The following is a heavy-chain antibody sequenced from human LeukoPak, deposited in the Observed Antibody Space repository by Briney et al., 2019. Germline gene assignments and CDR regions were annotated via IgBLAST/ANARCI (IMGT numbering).Heavy chain of an antibody. CDR2: IYAGGGT. CDR1: GFTVSDTY. V-gene: IGHV3-66*04. CDR3: AKPYYYGSRSYMDY. J-gene: IGHJ4*02. D-gene: IGHD3-10*01. Sequence: GGSLRLSCAVSGFTVSDTYMSWVRQAPGKGLEWVSVIYAGGGTFYADSVKGRFTISRDNSKNTLFLQMNTLRAEDTAVYYCAKPYYYGSRSYMDYWGQGTLVTVSS.